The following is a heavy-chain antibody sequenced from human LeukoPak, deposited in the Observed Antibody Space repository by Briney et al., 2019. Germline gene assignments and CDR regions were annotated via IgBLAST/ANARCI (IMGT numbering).Heavy chain of an antibody. CDR3: ARRKIQYYGGKGNWFDP. CDR2: IYYSGST. Sequence: PSETLSLTCTVSGGSISSSSYYWGWIRQPPGKGLEWIGSIYYSGSTNYNPSLKSRVTISVDTSKNQFSLKLSSVTAADTAVYYCARRKIQYYGGKGNWFDPWGQGTLVTVSS. J-gene: IGHJ5*02. D-gene: IGHD4-23*01. CDR1: GGSISSSSYY. V-gene: IGHV4-39*07.